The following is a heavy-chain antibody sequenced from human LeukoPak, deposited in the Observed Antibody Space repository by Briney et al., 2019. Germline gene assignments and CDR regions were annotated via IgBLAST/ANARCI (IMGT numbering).Heavy chain of an antibody. CDR3: AVYRALGAFDM. CDR2: INPNSGGT. D-gene: IGHD4-11*01. J-gene: IGHJ3*02. Sequence: ASVKVSCKSSGYTFTGYYMHWVRQAPGQGLEWMGWINPNSGGTNYAQKYQGRVSMTRDTSISTAYLERSMLRSGDTAVYHCAVYRALGAFDMWGQGTMVTVSS. V-gene: IGHV1-2*02. CDR1: GYTFTGYY.